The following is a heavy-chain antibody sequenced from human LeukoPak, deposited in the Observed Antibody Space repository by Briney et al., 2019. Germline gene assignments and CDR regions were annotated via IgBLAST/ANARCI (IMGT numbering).Heavy chain of an antibody. CDR1: GGSISSSY. J-gene: IGHJ6*03. CDR2: IYYTGST. V-gene: IGHV4-59*08. CDR3: ARGNQLPSGLLRYYYMDV. Sequence: SETLSLTCTVSGGSISSSYWSWIRQPPGKGLEWIGYIYYTGSTNYNPSLKSRVTISVDTSKNQFSLKLSSVTAADTAVYYCARGNQLPSGLLRYYYMDVWGKGTTVTVSS. D-gene: IGHD2-2*01.